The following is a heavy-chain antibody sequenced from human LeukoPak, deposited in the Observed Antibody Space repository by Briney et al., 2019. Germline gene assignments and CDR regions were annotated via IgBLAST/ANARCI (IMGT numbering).Heavy chain of an antibody. D-gene: IGHD6-25*01. V-gene: IGHV3-30-3*01. CDR2: ISYDGSNK. CDR1: GFTFGDYA. CDR3: ARYLAAGYFDL. Sequence: GGSLRLSCTASGFTFGDYAMSWVRQAPGKGLEWVAVISYDGSNKYYADSVKGRFTISRDNSKNSLYLQMNSLKTEDTAVYYCARYLAAGYFDLWGRGTLVTVSS. J-gene: IGHJ2*01.